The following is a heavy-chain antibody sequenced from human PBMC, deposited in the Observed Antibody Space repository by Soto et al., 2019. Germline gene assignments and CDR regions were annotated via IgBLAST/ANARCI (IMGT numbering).Heavy chain of an antibody. V-gene: IGHV3-73*01. Sequence: PGGSLRLSCAASGFTFSGSAMHWVRQASGKGLEWVGRIRSKANSYATAYAASVKGRFTISRDDSKNTAYLQVNSLKTEDTAVYYCTPCLDTYYYDRSGQPGGLAFDIWGQGTMVTVSS. CDR1: GFTFSGSA. D-gene: IGHD3-22*01. CDR2: IRSKANSYAT. J-gene: IGHJ3*02. CDR3: TPCLDTYYYDRSGQPGGLAFDI.